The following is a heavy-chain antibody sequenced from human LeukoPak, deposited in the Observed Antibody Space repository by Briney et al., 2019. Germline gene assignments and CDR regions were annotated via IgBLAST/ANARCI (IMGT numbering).Heavy chain of an antibody. CDR1: GFTFSRYA. CDR2: ISGSGVST. D-gene: IGHD1-26*01. J-gene: IGHJ4*02. CDR3: AKDRRGSSGSYSEC. V-gene: IGHV3-23*01. Sequence: GGSLRLSCAASGFTFSRYAMSWVRQAPGKGLKWVSPISGSGVSTYYADSVKGRFTISRDNSKNTLYLQMNSLRAEDTAVYYCAKDRRGSSGSYSECCGQGTLVTVSS.